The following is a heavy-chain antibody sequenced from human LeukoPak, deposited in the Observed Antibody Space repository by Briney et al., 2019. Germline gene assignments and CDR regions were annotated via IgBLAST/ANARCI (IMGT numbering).Heavy chain of an antibody. CDR3: ARSHYYDSSGYSPQDI. V-gene: IGHV3-33*01. CDR1: GFTFSAYG. Sequence: GGALRLSCAASGFTFSAYGMHWVRQAPGKGLEWVAVIWYDGSNEHYADSVKGRSTISRDNSKNALYLQMNSLRAEDTAVYYCARSHYYDSSGYSPQDIWGLGTMVTVSS. J-gene: IGHJ3*02. CDR2: IWYDGSNE. D-gene: IGHD3-22*01.